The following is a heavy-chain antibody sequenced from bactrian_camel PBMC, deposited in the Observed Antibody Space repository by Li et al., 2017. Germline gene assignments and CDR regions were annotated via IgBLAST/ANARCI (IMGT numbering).Heavy chain of an antibody. Sequence: HVQLVESGGGSVQAGGSLRLACTASGGFIPAGSNMGWFRQAPGHECELVSTIASDGSTYYDDSVKGRFTISKDNAKNILYLQMNSLQVEDTAMYYCAHDVAQLSWIGYTRPWSPADFGDWGQGTQVTVS. CDR1: GGFIPAGSN. CDR3: AHDVAQLSWIGYTRPWSPADFGD. CDR2: IASDGST. V-gene: IGHV3S55*01. D-gene: IGHD5*01. J-gene: IGHJ6*01.